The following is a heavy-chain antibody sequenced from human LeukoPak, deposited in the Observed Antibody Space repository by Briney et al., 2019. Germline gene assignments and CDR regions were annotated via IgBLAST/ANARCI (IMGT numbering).Heavy chain of an antibody. V-gene: IGHV5-51*01. CDR2: IYPGDSDS. Sequence: GESLQISCKGSGYSFSSYWIGWVRQMPGKGLEWMGIIYPGDSDSRYSPSFQGQVTISADKSISTAYLQWSSLKASDTAMYYCARLGRAVAASDYWGQGTLATVSS. J-gene: IGHJ4*02. CDR1: GYSFSSYW. CDR3: ARLGRAVAASDY. D-gene: IGHD6-19*01.